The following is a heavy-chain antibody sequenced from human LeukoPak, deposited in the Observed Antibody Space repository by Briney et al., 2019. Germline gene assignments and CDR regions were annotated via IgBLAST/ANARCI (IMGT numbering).Heavy chain of an antibody. D-gene: IGHD2-15*01. V-gene: IGHV1-2*02. J-gene: IGHJ3*02. CDR1: GYIFSSYG. CDR2: INPNSGGT. Sequence: ASVKFSCKASGYIFSSYGISWVRQAPGQGLEWMGWINPNSGGTNYAQKFQGRVTMTRDTSISTAYMELSRLRSDDTAVYYCARDGGEWVEAFDIWGQGTMVTVSS. CDR3: ARDGGEWVEAFDI.